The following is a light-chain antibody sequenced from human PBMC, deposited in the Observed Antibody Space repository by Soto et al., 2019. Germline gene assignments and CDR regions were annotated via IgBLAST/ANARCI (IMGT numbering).Light chain of an antibody. J-gene: IGKJ4*01. CDR2: DAS. Sequence: EIVVTQSPATLSLSPGKRATLSCRASQSVSSYLAWYQQKPGQAPRLLIYDASNRATGIPARFSGSGSGTDFTLTISSLESEDFAVYYCQQRSNWPLTFGAWTKVEIK. CDR3: QQRSNWPLT. V-gene: IGKV3-11*01. CDR1: QSVSSY.